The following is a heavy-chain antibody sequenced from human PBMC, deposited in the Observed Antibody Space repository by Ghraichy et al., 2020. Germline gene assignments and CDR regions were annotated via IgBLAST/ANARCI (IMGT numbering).Heavy chain of an antibody. CDR3: ARAADSSSWGYYYYMDV. D-gene: IGHD6-13*01. CDR2: IIPIFGTA. CDR1: GGTFSSYA. Sequence: GGSLRLSCKASGGTFSSYAISWVRQAPGQGLEWMGGIIPIFGTANYAQKFQGRVTITADKSTSTAYMELCSLRSEDTAVYYCARAADSSSWGYYYYMDVWGKGTTVTVSS. J-gene: IGHJ6*03. V-gene: IGHV1-69*06.